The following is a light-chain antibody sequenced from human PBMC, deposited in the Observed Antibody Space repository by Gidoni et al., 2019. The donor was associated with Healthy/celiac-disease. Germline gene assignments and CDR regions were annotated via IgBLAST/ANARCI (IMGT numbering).Light chain of an antibody. CDR2: GNS. CDR1: SSHIGAGYD. V-gene: IGLV1-40*01. J-gene: IGLJ2*01. Sequence: SVLPQPPSVSGAPGPRVTISCPGSSSHIGAGYDVHWYQQLPGTAPKLLIYGNSNRPSGVPDRFSGSKSGTSASLAITGLQAEDEADYYCQSYDSSLSGSDVVFGGGTKLTVL. CDR3: QSYDSSLSGSDVV.